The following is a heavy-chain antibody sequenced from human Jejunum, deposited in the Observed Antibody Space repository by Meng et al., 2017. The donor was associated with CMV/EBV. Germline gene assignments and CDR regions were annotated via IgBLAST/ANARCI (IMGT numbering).Heavy chain of an antibody. CDR2: VYRRSTAK. D-gene: IGHD2-2*02. J-gene: IGHJ4*02. V-gene: IGHV3-23*03. CDR3: AKDTTPDSRYNFDC. Sequence: APGFAFSDSSMTWVRQAPGGGLEWLSIVYRRSTAKYYAESVKGRFTISRDDSTSTLYLQMNSLRADDTATYYCAKDTTPDSRYNFDCWGQGTLVTVSS. CDR1: GFAFSDSS.